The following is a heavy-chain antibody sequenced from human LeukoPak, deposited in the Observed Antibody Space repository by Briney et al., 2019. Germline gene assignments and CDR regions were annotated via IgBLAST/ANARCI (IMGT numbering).Heavy chain of an antibody. CDR3: VRLCQVTTCAKFEY. D-gene: IGHD4-17*01. CDR2: IYHSGSI. V-gene: IGHV4-39*01. J-gene: IGHJ4*02. Sequence: PSETLSLTCTVSGDSLGSGMYYWGWIRQAPGKGLTWIGSIYHSGSIFYNASFESRVAMSVDPSNNQFSLRLTSVTAADTAVYYCVRLCQVTTCAKFEYWGEGILVTVSS. CDR1: GDSLGSGMYY.